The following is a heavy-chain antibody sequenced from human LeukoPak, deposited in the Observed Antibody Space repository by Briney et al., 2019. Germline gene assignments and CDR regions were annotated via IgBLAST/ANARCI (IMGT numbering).Heavy chain of an antibody. CDR2: IRHDGSAR. CDR1: GFTFKNYW. Sequence: GGSLRLSCAGSGFTFKNYWMAWVRQAPRKGLEWVANIRHDGSARYYGDSVKGRFTISRDDAKNSLFLQMNSLRVDDTALYYCARDNSGFDSWGQGTLVTVSS. D-gene: IGHD6-19*01. CDR3: ARDNSGFDS. J-gene: IGHJ4*02. V-gene: IGHV3-7*01.